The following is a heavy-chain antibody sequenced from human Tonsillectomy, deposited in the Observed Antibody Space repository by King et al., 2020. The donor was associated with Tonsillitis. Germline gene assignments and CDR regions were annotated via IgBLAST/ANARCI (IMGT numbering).Heavy chain of an antibody. J-gene: IGHJ3*02. CDR2: IWYDGSNK. CDR1: GFTFSSYG. V-gene: IGHV3-33*01. CDR3: ARESGSHRWAVDI. D-gene: IGHD1-26*01. Sequence: VQLVESGGGVVQPGRSLRLSCAASGFTFSSYGMHWVRQAPGKGLEWVAVIWYDGSNKYYADSVKGRFTISRDNSKYMLYLQMNSLRAEDTAVYYCARESGSHRWAVDIWGQGTMVSVSS.